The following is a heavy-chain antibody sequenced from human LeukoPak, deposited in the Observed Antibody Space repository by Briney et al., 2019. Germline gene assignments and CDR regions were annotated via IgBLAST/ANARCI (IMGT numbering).Heavy chain of an antibody. CDR2: IQSSGST. CDR1: GGSVSSFY. Sequence: SETLSLTCTVSGGSVSSFYWSWVRQAAGEELEWIGRIQSSGSTNYSPSLKSRVTMSVDTSKKQFSLKLSSVTAADTAVYYCARGVSPLDYWGQGALVTVSS. D-gene: IGHD5/OR15-5a*01. J-gene: IGHJ4*02. V-gene: IGHV4-4*07. CDR3: ARGVSPLDY.